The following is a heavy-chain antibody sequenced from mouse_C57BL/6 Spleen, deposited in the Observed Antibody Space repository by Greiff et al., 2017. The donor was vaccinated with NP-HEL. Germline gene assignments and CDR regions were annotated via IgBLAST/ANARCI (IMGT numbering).Heavy chain of an antibody. Sequence: VQLKESGPELVKPGASVKISCKASGYTFTDYYMNWVKQSHGKSLEWIGDINPNNGGTSYNQKFKGKATLTVDKSSSTAYMELRSLTSEDSAVYYCARTGGRPRFAYWGQGTLVTVSA. V-gene: IGHV1-26*01. CDR2: INPNNGGT. D-gene: IGHD3-1*01. CDR3: ARTGGRPRFAY. CDR1: GYTFTDYY. J-gene: IGHJ3*01.